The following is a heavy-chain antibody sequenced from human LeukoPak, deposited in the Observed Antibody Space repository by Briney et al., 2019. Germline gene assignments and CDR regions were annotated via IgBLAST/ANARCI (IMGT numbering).Heavy chain of an antibody. CDR1: GYTFTSYA. J-gene: IGHJ4*02. Sequence: GASVKVSCKASGYTFTSYAMNWVRQAPGQGLEWMGWINTNTGNPTYAHGFTGRFVFSLDTSVSTAYLHISSLKAEDTAVYYCARDRAAAPPQDFDYWGQGTLVTVSS. V-gene: IGHV7-4-1*02. CDR2: INTNTGNP. D-gene: IGHD6-13*01. CDR3: ARDRAAAPPQDFDY.